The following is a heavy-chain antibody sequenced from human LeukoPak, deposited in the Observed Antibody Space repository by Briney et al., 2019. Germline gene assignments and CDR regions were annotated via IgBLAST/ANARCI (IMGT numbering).Heavy chain of an antibody. Sequence: PSETLFLTCTVSGGSISSSSYYWGWIRQPPGKRLEWIGSIYYSGNTYYNPSLKSRVTISVDTSKNQFSLKLSSVTAADTAVYYSASIVVVVAAHSNWFDPWGQGTLVTVSS. CDR1: GGSISSSSYY. D-gene: IGHD2-15*01. V-gene: IGHV4-39*01. J-gene: IGHJ5*02. CDR3: ASIVVVVAAHSNWFDP. CDR2: IYYSGNT.